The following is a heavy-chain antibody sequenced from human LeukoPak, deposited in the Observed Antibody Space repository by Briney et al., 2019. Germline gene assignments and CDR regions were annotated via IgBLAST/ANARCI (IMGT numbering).Heavy chain of an antibody. CDR1: GFTFSSYG. Sequence: PGRSLRLSCAASGFTFSSYGMHWVRQAPGKGLEWVAVISYDGSNKYYADSVKGRFTISRDNSKNTLYLQMNSLRAEDTAVYYCAKDGGDGYNFDAFDIWGQGTMVTVSS. D-gene: IGHD5-24*01. J-gene: IGHJ3*02. CDR2: ISYDGSNK. V-gene: IGHV3-30*18. CDR3: AKDGGDGYNFDAFDI.